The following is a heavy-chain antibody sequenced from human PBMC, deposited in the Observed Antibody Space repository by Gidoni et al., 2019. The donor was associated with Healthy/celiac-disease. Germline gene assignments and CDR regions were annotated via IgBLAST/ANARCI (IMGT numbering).Heavy chain of an antibody. V-gene: IGHV4-34*01. CDR3: ASVKNSSGEFEGGGY. CDR2: INHSGST. D-gene: IGHD3-22*01. CDR1: GGSFRGYY. Sequence: QVQLQQWGAGLLKPSETLSLTCAVYGGSFRGYYWSWIRQPPGKGLEWIGKINHSGSTNYNPSLKSRVTISVDTSKNQFSLKLSSVTAADTAVYYCASVKNSSGEFEGGGYWGQGTLVTVSS. J-gene: IGHJ4*02.